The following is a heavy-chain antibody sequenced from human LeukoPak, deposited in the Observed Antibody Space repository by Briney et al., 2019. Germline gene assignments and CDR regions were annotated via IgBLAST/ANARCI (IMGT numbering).Heavy chain of an antibody. CDR1: GGTFSSYA. J-gene: IGHJ5*02. V-gene: IGHV1-69*05. D-gene: IGHD3-22*01. CDR3: ARDYEDSSGYYYTSNNWFDP. Sequence: SVKVSCKASGGTFSSYAISWVRQAPGQGLEWMGGIIPIFGTANYAQKFQGRVTITTVESTSTAYMELSSLRSEDTAVYYCARDYEDSSGYYYTSNNWFDPWGQGTLVTVSS. CDR2: IIPIFGTA.